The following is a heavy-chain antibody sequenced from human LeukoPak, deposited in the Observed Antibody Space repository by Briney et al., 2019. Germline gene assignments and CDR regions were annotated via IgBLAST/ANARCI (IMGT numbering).Heavy chain of an antibody. D-gene: IGHD2-2*01. CDR1: GCTFTGYY. J-gene: IGHJ4*02. Sequence: GASVKVSCKASGCTFTGYYMHWVRQAPGQGIEWMAWINPNSGGTYYAQNFHDRITMTRDTSISTAYMELSRLRSDDTAIYYCARANALYCSSTSCLFDYWGQGTLVTVSS. CDR3: ARANALYCSSTSCLFDY. V-gene: IGHV1-2*02. CDR2: INPNSGGT.